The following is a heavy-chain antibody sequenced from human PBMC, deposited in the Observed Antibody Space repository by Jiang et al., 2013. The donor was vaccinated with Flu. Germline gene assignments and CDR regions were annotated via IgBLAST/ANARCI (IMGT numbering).Heavy chain of an antibody. CDR1: GDSISSSNYY. V-gene: IGHV4-39*01. CDR3: VRHGDNGRWFAELFSVGY. Sequence: GPGLVKPSETLSLTCTVSGDSISSSNYYWGWIRQSPGKGLEWIGSIYNSGTTHYNASVKSRVTISVDTSKNQFSLKLTSVTAADTAVYYCVRHGDNGRWFAELFSVGYWGQGTLVTVSS. D-gene: IGHD3-10*01. CDR2: IYNSGTT. J-gene: IGHJ4*02.